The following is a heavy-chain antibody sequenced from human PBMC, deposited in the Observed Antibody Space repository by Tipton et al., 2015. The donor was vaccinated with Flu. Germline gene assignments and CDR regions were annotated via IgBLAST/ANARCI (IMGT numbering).Heavy chain of an antibody. Sequence: QLVQSGAEVKKPGSSVKVSCKASGGPFISYDITWVRQAPGQGLEWMGGIIPVFGTANYAQKFQGRVTITADESTSSAFMELSSLRSDDRAFYYWASRYSSGWAYFDYWGQGTLVTVSS. CDR1: GGPFISYD. J-gene: IGHJ4*02. V-gene: IGHV1-69*01. D-gene: IGHD6-19*01. CDR2: IIPVFGTA. CDR3: ASRYSSGWAYFDY.